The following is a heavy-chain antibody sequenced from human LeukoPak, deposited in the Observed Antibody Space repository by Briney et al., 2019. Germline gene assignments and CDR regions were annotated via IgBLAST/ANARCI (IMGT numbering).Heavy chain of an antibody. D-gene: IGHD3-22*01. V-gene: IGHV4-39*01. CDR2: IYYSGST. CDR3: ASRGYYYDSSGYLVLDY. J-gene: IGHJ4*02. CDR1: GGSISSSGYY. Sequence: SETLSLTCTVSGGSISSSGYYWGWIRQPPGKGLEWIGSIYYSGSTYYNPSLKSRVTISVDTSKNQFSLKLSSVTAADTAVYYCASRGYYYDSSGYLVLDYWGQGTLVTVSS.